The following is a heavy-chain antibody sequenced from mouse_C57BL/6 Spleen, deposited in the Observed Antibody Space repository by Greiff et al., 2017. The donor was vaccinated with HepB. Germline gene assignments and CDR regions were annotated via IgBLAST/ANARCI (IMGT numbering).Heavy chain of an antibody. J-gene: IGHJ3*01. CDR1: GYSITSGYY. CDR2: ISYDGSN. D-gene: IGHD1-1*01. Sequence: EVQRVESGPGLVKPSQSLSLTCSVTGYSITSGYYWNWIRQFPGNKLEWMGYISYDGSNNYNPSLKNRISITRDTSKNQFFLKLNSVTTEDTATYYCARNYYGSRYGFAYGGQGTLVTVSA. V-gene: IGHV3-6*01. CDR3: ARNYYGSRYGFAY.